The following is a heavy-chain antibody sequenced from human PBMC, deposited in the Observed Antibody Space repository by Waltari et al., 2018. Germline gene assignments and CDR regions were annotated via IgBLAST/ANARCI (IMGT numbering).Heavy chain of an antibody. J-gene: IGHJ4*02. D-gene: IGHD2-15*01. CDR1: GGSISSYY. CDR3: ARQGSGGRSFDY. Sequence: QVQLQESGTGLVKPSETLSLTCTVSGGSISSYYWSWIRQPPGKGLEWIGYMYNSGSPNYNPSLKSRVTISVDTSNNQFSLIRNSVTAGDTAVYYCARQGSGGRSFDYWGQGTLVTVSS. V-gene: IGHV4-59*08. CDR2: MYNSGSP.